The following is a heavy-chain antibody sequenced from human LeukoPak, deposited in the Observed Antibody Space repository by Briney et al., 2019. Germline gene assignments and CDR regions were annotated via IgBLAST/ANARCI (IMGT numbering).Heavy chain of an antibody. CDR3: ARSGSYYSNWFDP. CDR2: IYHSGST. J-gene: IGHJ5*02. D-gene: IGHD1-26*01. V-gene: IGHV4-38-2*02. Sequence: SETLSLTCTVSGYSISSGYYWGWIRQPPGKGLEWIGSIYHSGSTYYNPSLKSRVTISVDTSRNQFSLKLSSVTAADTAVYYCARSGSYYSNWFDPWGQGTLVTVSS. CDR1: GYSISSGYY.